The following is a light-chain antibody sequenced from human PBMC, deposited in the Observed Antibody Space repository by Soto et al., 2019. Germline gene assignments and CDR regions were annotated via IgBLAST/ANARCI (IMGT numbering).Light chain of an antibody. CDR2: DVS. V-gene: IGLV2-11*01. CDR3: CSFAGSYTLYV. Sequence: QSALTQPRSVSGSPGQSVTTSCTGTSSDVGGYSYVSWFQQHPGKAPKLMIYDVSKRPSGVPDRFSGSKSGNTASLTISGLQAEDEADYYCCSFAGSYTLYVFGTGTKVTVL. J-gene: IGLJ1*01. CDR1: SSDVGGYSY.